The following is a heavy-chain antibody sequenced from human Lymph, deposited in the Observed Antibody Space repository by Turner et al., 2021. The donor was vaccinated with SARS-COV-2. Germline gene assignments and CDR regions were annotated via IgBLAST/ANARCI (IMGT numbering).Heavy chain of an antibody. J-gene: IGHJ5*02. CDR2: MDHNSGNT. CDR3: ARAAQLTVWFDP. V-gene: IGHV1-8*01. Sequence: QVQLVQSGAEVKKPGASVKVSCMASGYTFTRYDINWVRQATGQGLEWMGWMDHNSGNTGYAQKCQGRVTMTRNTSISTAYMELSSLRSEDTAVYYCARAAQLTVWFDPWGQGTLVTVSS. CDR1: GYTFTRYD. D-gene: IGHD3-9*01.